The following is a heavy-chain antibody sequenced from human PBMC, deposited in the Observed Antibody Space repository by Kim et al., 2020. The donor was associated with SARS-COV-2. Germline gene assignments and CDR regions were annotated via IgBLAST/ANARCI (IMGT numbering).Heavy chain of an antibody. J-gene: IGHJ5*01. CDR1: GGSMDNSNYY. Sequence: SETLSLTCTVSGGSMDNSNYYWGWIRQTPGMGLEWLGTIDYYGNAYSTTSLRSRVTVFVDKSKNQFSLHLTSATAADTVLYYCAIFYGSGTYYPVENWF. D-gene: IGHD3-10*01. CDR3: AIFYGSGTYYPVENWF. V-gene: IGHV4-39*01. CDR2: IDYYGNA.